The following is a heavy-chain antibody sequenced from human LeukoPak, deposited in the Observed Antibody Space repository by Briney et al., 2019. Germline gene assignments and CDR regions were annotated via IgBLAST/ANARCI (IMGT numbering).Heavy chain of an antibody. J-gene: IGHJ5*02. CDR1: GFTFSDYD. D-gene: IGHD5-24*01. CDR3: ARETHNNYNPRKRFDP. CDR2: ISSGGSSI. V-gene: IGHV3-48*03. Sequence: GGSLRLSCSASGFTFSDYDMNWVRQAPGKGLEWLSYISSGGSSIYYTDSVKGRFTISRDNAKNSLYLQMNSLRAEDTGVYYCARETHNNYNPRKRFDPWGQGTLVTVSS.